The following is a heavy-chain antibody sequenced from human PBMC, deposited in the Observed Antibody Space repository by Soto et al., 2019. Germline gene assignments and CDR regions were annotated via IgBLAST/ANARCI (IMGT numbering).Heavy chain of an antibody. CDR2: IYWDNDK. CDR1: GFSLSTSGVG. V-gene: IGHV2-5*02. J-gene: IGHJ4*02. CDR3: AHRSGSSTLDY. D-gene: IGHD2-2*01. Sequence: QITLKESGPTLVKPTQTLTLTCTFSGFSLSTSGVGVGWIRQPPGKALEWLALIYWDNDKRYSPSLKSRLTISKDTSKNQVVLTVTNMDPVDTATYYCAHRSGSSTLDYWGQGTLVTVSS.